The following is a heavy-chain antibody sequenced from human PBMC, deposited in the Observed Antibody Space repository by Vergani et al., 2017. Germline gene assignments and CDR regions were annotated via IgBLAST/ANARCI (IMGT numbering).Heavy chain of an antibody. CDR3: ARESYGGNSWQYYFDY. D-gene: IGHD4-23*01. CDR1: GFTFSSYA. V-gene: IGHV3-23*01. J-gene: IGHJ4*02. CDR2: ISGSGGST. Sequence: EVQLLESGGGLVQPGGSLRLSCAASGFTFSSYAMSWVRQAPGKGVEWVIAISGSGGSTYYADSVKGRFTIARDNSKITLFLQMNSLRAEDTAVYYCARESYGGNSWQYYFDYWGQGTLVTVSA.